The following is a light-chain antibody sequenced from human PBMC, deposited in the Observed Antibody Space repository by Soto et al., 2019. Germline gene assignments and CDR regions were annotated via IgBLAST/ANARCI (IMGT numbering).Light chain of an antibody. CDR2: EVT. V-gene: IGLV2-14*01. J-gene: IGLJ1*01. CDR3: SSYTSSSTYV. Sequence: QSALTQPASVSGSPGQSITISCTGTSSDVGGYNYVSWYQQHPGKAPKLMLSEVTDQPSGVSNRFSGSKSGNTASLTISGLQAEDEADYYCSSYTSSSTYVFGTGTKVTVL. CDR1: SSDVGGYNY.